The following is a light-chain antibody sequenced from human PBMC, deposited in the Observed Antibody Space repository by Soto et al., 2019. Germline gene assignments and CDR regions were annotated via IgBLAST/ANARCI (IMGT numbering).Light chain of an antibody. CDR3: QQYHNWPPIT. J-gene: IGKJ5*01. CDR2: GAS. CDR1: QTVSSN. Sequence: EIILKHSPDTLSFSAWERATIYNRSSQTVSSNYLAWCQQRPGQAPRLLIYGASTRASGIPARFSGSGSETDFTLTISSLQSEDSAVYYCQQYHNWPPITFGQGTRLEIK. V-gene: IGKV3-15*01.